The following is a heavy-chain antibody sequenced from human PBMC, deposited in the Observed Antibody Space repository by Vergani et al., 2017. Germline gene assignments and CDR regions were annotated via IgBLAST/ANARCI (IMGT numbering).Heavy chain of an antibody. D-gene: IGHD2-8*01. V-gene: IGHV3-30*03. CDR2: ISYDGTQK. Sequence: QVHLVESGGGVVQPGRSLRLSCVVSGFTSSYYGMHWVRQAPGKGLELVAVISYDGTQKYYADSVKGRFTISRDNSKSTRYLQMNSLRTEDTAVYYCATKMCVTPVCPIVYFREWVEGTLVTVSS. J-gene: IGHJ1*01. CDR1: GFTSSYYG. CDR3: ATKMCVTPVCPIVYFRE.